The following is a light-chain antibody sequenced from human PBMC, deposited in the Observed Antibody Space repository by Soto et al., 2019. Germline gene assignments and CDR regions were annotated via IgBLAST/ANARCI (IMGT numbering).Light chain of an antibody. CDR2: GAS. V-gene: IGKV3-20*01. CDR3: QQYGSSGT. J-gene: IGKJ1*01. CDR1: QSVSNNY. Sequence: EIVLTQSPGTLSLSPGERATRCWRASQSVSNNYLAWYQQKPGQAPRLLIYGASNRATGIPDRFSGSGSGTDFTLTISRLEPEDFAVYYCQQYGSSGTFGQGTKVDIK.